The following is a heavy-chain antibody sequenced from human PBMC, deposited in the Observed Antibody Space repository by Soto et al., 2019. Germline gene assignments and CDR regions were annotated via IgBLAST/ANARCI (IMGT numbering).Heavy chain of an antibody. CDR2: INAGNGNT. CDR3: ARDPGFVTTVYYYYYGMDV. CDR1: GYTFTSYA. J-gene: IGHJ6*02. D-gene: IGHD4-4*01. V-gene: IGHV1-3*01. Sequence: QVQLVQSGAEVKKPGASVKVSCKASGYTFTSYAMHWVRQAPGQRLEWMGWINAGNGNTKYSQKFQGRVTITRDTSASTAYMELSSLRSEDTAVYYCARDPGFVTTVYYYYYGMDVWGQGTPVTVSS.